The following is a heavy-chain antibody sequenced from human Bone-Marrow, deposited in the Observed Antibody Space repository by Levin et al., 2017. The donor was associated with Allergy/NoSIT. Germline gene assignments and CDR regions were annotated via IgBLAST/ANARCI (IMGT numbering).Heavy chain of an antibody. CDR2: IYHSGST. D-gene: IGHD3-22*01. Sequence: SETLSLTCAVSGYSISSAYYWGWIRQPPGKGLEWIGSIYHSGSTNYNPSLKSRVTISLDTSKNQFSLKLSSVTAADTAVYYCARAGSTSGYYFGSYWGQGTLVTVSS. V-gene: IGHV4-38-2*01. J-gene: IGHJ4*02. CDR3: ARAGSTSGYYFGSY. CDR1: GYSISSAYY.